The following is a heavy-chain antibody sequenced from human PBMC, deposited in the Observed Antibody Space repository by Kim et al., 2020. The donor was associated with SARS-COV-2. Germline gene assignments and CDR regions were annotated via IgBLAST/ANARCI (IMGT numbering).Heavy chain of an antibody. CDR3: AGTVAGQFDY. D-gene: IGHD6-19*01. J-gene: IGHJ4*02. Sequence: SETLSLTCTVSGGSISSYYWNWIRQPPGKGLEWIGYIYYSGSTNYNPSLKSRVTISVDTSKNQFSLKLSSVTAADTAVYYCAGTVAGQFDYWGQGTLVTVSS. V-gene: IGHV4-59*01. CDR1: GGSISSYY. CDR2: IYYSGST.